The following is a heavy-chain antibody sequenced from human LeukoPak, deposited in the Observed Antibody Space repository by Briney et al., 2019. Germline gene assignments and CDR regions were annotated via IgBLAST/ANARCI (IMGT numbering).Heavy chain of an antibody. V-gene: IGHV3-48*04. D-gene: IGHD6-19*01. Sequence: GGSLRLSCAASGFTFSSYSMNWVRQAPGKGLEWVSYISSSSSTIYYADSVKGRFTISRDNAKNSLYLQMNSLRAEDTAVYYCARGGRSGISGWCREDYFDYWGQGTLVTVSS. J-gene: IGHJ4*02. CDR2: ISSSSSTI. CDR3: ARGGRSGISGWCREDYFDY. CDR1: GFTFSSYS.